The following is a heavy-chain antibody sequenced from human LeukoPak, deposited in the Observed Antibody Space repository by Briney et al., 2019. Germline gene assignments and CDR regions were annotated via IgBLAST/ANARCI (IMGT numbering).Heavy chain of an antibody. CDR3: AKAVAAAGTPGFDY. CDR1: GFTFDDYA. J-gene: IGHJ4*02. V-gene: IGHV3-9*01. Sequence: GGSLRLSCAASGFTFDDYAMHWVWQAPGKGLEWVSGISWNSGSIGYADSVKGRFTISRDNAKNSLYLQMNSLRAEDTALYYCAKAVAAAGTPGFDYWGQGTLVTVSS. D-gene: IGHD6-13*01. CDR2: ISWNSGSI.